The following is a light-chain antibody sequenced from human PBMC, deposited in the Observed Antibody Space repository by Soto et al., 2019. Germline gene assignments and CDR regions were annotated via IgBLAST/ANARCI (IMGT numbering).Light chain of an antibody. CDR3: SSYTSSSTLV. CDR1: SSDDEGYNY. J-gene: IGLJ1*01. CDR2: DVS. V-gene: IGLV2-14*01. Sequence: QSVLTQPASLSGSPGQSITISCTGTSSDDEGYNYVSWYQQHPGTAPKLMIYDVSYRPSGVSNRFSGSKSGNTASLTISGLQAEDEADYYCSSYTSSSTLVFGTGTKVTVL.